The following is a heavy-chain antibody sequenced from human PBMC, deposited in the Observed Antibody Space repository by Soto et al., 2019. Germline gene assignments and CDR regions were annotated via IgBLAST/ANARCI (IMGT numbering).Heavy chain of an antibody. Sequence: EVKLVESGGDLVQPGRSLRLSCAASGFTFEDFAMHWVRQAPGKGLEWVSGISWNSGSIGYADPVKGRFTISSDNAKNSLDMEMNGLNSEDSAFYSCAKTAHPYASQGYYPFDYWGQGTLVSVSS. J-gene: IGHJ4*02. D-gene: IGHD3-22*01. CDR3: AKTAHPYASQGYYPFDY. CDR2: ISWNSGSI. CDR1: GFTFEDFA. V-gene: IGHV3-9*01.